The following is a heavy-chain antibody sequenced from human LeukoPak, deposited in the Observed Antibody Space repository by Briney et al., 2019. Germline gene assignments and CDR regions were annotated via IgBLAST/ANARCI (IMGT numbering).Heavy chain of an antibody. Sequence: PSETLSLTCTASGGSISSYYWSWIRQPPGKGLEWIGYIYYSGSTNYNPSLKSRVTISVDTSKNQFSLKLSSVTAADTAVYYCARGGDCSSTSCYGNDYYYYYYMDVWGKGTTVTVSS. CDR1: GGSISSYY. D-gene: IGHD2-2*01. CDR2: IYYSGST. V-gene: IGHV4-59*01. CDR3: ARGGDCSSTSCYGNDYYYYYYMDV. J-gene: IGHJ6*03.